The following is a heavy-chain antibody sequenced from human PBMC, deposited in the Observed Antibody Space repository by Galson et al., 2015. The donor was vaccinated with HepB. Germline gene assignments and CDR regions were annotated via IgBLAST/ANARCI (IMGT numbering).Heavy chain of an antibody. D-gene: IGHD5-24*01. CDR2: ISGSGGST. CDR1: GFTFSSYA. J-gene: IGHJ4*02. CDR3: ARRELASVAYDY. Sequence: SLRLSCAASGFTFSSYAMSWVRQAPGKGLEWVSAISGSGGSTYYADSVKGRFTISRDNSKNTLYLQMNSLRAEDTAVYYCARRELASVAYDYWGQGTLVTVSS. V-gene: IGHV3-23*01.